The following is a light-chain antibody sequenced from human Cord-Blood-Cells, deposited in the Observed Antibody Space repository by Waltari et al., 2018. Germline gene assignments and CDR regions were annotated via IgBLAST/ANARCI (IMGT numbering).Light chain of an antibody. CDR2: STN. V-gene: IGLV8-61*01. CDR1: SGSVSTSYY. J-gene: IGLJ3*02. Sequence: QTVVTQEPSFSVSPGGTVTLTCGLSSGSVSTSYYPSWYQQTPGQAPRTLIYSTNTRSSGVPARFSGCILGNKAALTITGAQADDESDYYCVLYMGSGISVFGGGTKLTVL. CDR3: VLYMGSGISV.